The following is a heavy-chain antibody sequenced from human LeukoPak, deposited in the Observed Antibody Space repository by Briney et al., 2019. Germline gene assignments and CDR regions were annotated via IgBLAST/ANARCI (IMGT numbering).Heavy chain of an antibody. D-gene: IGHD5-18*01. V-gene: IGHV1-18*01. Sequence: ASVKVSCKASGYTFTSYGINWVRQAPGQGLEWMGWISAYNGDTNYAQKLQGRVTMTTDTSTSTAYMELRSLRSDDTAVYYCARSATHRLTWTDRSQWLPLDYWGQGTLVTVSS. CDR2: ISAYNGDT. CDR3: ARSATHRLTWTDRSQWLPLDY. J-gene: IGHJ4*02. CDR1: GYTFTSYG.